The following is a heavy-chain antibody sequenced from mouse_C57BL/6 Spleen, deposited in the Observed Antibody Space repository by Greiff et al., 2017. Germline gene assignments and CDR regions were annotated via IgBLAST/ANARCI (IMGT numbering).Heavy chain of an antibody. V-gene: IGHV5-4*01. CDR1: GFTFSSYA. CDR2: ISDGGSYT. Sequence: EVQLQESGGGLVKPGGSLKLSCAASGFTFSSYAMSWVRQTPEKRLEWVATISDGGSYTYYPDNVKGRFTISRDNAKNNLYLQMSHLKSEDTAMYYCARDNYYGSSYEFDYWGQGTTLTVSS. J-gene: IGHJ2*01. CDR3: ARDNYYGSSYEFDY. D-gene: IGHD1-1*01.